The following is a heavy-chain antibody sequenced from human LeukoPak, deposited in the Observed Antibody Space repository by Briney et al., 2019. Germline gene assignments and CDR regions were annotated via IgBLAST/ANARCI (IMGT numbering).Heavy chain of an antibody. J-gene: IGHJ4*02. V-gene: IGHV3-30-3*01. CDR2: ISYDGSNK. CDR1: GFTFSSYA. CDR3: AGDRTYGGWYDY. D-gene: IGHD6-19*01. Sequence: GGPLRLSCAASGFTFSSYAMHWVRQAPGKGLEWVAVISYDGSNKYYTDSVKGRFTFPRDNSKNTLYLQMNSLRAEDTAVYYCAGDRTYGGWYDYWGQGTLVTVSS.